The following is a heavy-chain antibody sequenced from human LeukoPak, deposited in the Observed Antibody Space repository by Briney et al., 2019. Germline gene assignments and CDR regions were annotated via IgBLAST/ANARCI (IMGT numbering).Heavy chain of an antibody. D-gene: IGHD2-15*01. V-gene: IGHV3-23*01. Sequence: MXXVRQAPGKGLEWVSATSNNGGYTYYTDSVQGRFTISRDNSKSTLCLQMNSLRAEDTAVYYCAKQLGYCSDGSCYFPYWGQGTLVTVSS. J-gene: IGHJ4*02. CDR3: AKQLGYCSDGSCYFPY. CDR2: TSNNGGYT.